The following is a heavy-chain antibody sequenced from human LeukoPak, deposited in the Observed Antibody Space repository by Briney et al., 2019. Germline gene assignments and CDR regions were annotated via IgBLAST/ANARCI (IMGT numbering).Heavy chain of an antibody. CDR3: ARDYGDYGYYYYGMDV. V-gene: IGHV4-61*01. D-gene: IGHD4-17*01. CDR1: GGSVSSGSYY. CDR2: IYYSGST. J-gene: IGHJ6*04. Sequence: SETLSLTCTVSGGSVSSGSYYWSCLRPPPRKGLEWIGYIYYSGSTNYNPSLKSRVTISVDTSKNQFSLKLSSVTAADTAVYYCARDYGDYGYYYYGMDVWGKGTTVTVSS.